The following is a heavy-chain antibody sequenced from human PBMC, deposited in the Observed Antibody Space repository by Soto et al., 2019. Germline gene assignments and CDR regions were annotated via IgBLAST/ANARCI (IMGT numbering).Heavy chain of an antibody. CDR2: IYHGGTT. D-gene: IGHD6-19*01. CDR1: GYSISSCSY. V-gene: IGHV4-38-2*02. CDR3: ARVHVIVVAGSTFDY. Sequence: SETLSLTCTVSGYSISSCSYWAWIRQPPGKGPEWIASIYHGGTTFYNPSLKSRITISVDTSNDQFSLQLTSVTAADTAVYYCARVHVIVVAGSTFDYWGHGTLVTVSS. J-gene: IGHJ4*01.